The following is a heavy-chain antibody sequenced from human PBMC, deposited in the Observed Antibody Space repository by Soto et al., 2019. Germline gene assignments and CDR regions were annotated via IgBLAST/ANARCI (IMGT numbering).Heavy chain of an antibody. V-gene: IGHV1-69*06. J-gene: IGHJ6*02. CDR1: GGTLSDYA. CDR3: ALHTVLRGPIISYDYYDLEV. Sequence: SVKFSCEATGGTLSDYAINWERQAPGQGLEWMGGIIPIFDTANYPQQLQDRVTITADRSTSTAYMQLSSLRSEDTAIYYCALHTVLRGPIISYDYYDLEVGGQGTPDTVSS. D-gene: IGHD3-10*01. CDR2: IIPIFDTA.